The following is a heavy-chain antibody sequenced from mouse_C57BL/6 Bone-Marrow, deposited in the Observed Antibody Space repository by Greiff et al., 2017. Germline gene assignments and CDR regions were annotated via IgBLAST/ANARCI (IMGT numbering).Heavy chain of an antibody. Sequence: EVKLVESEGGLVQPGSSMKLSCTASGFTFSDSYMAWVRQVPEKGLEWVANINYDGSSTYYLDSLKSRFIISGDNAKNILYLQMSSLKSEDTATYYCAREGNYSYAMDYWGQGTSVTVSS. CDR3: AREGNYSYAMDY. CDR2: INYDGSST. CDR1: GFTFSDSY. V-gene: IGHV5-16*01. D-gene: IGHD2-1*01. J-gene: IGHJ4*01.